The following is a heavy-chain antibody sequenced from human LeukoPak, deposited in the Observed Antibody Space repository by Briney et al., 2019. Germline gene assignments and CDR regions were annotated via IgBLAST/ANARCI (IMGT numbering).Heavy chain of an antibody. V-gene: IGHV1-18*01. CDR1: GYTFTTYG. J-gene: IGHJ4*02. CDR3: ATYIQVQVPFEW. CDR2: SSPYNGNT. Sequence: ASVKVSCKASGYTFTTYGISWVRQAPGQGLEWMGWSSPYNGNTNYAQKLRGRVTMTTDTSTSTAYMELRSLRSDDTAIYYCATYIQVQVPFEWWGQGTLVTVSS. D-gene: IGHD5-24*01.